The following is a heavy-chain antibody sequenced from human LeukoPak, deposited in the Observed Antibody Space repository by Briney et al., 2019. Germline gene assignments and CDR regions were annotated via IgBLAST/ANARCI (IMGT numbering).Heavy chain of an antibody. Sequence: SETLSLTCTVSGGSISSYYWSWIRQPPGKGLEWIGYIYYSGSTNYNPSLKSRVTISVDTSKNQFSLKLSSVTAADTAVYYCARVGWLHRYFDYWGQGTLVTVSS. CDR2: IYYSGST. CDR1: GGSISSYY. D-gene: IGHD5-12*01. V-gene: IGHV4-59*01. J-gene: IGHJ4*02. CDR3: ARVGWLHRYFDY.